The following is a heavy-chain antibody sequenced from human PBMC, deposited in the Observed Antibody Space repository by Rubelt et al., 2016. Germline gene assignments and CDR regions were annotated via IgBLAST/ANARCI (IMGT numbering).Heavy chain of an antibody. CDR3: ARGYSSGWYVAPDY. CDR2: INAGNGNT. Sequence: QVQLVQSGAEVKKPGASVKVSCKASGYTFTSYAMHWVRQAPGQRLEWMGWINAGNGNTKYSQKFQGRVTITRDTSASTAYMELSSLRSEDTAVYYCARGYSSGWYVAPDYWGQGTLVTVSS. J-gene: IGHJ4*02. V-gene: IGHV1-3*01. D-gene: IGHD6-19*01. CDR1: GYTFTSYA.